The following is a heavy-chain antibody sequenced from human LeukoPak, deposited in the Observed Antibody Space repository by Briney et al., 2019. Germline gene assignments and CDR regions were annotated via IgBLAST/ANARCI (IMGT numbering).Heavy chain of an antibody. D-gene: IGHD4-17*01. CDR3: AKDRGDYGDRLRFDP. J-gene: IGHJ5*02. V-gene: IGHV3-23*01. Sequence: GGSLRLSCAASGFTVSSNYMSWVRQAPGKGLEWVSAISGRGDRTYYADSVKGRFTISRDNSKSTLYLQMNSLRAEDTAVYYCAKDRGDYGDRLRFDPWGQGTLVTVSS. CDR1: GFTVSSNY. CDR2: ISGRGDRT.